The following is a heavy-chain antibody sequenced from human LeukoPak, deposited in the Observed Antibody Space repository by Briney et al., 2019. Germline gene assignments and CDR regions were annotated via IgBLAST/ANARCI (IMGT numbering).Heavy chain of an antibody. CDR2: IYYSGIT. CDR1: GGSINPYY. J-gene: IGHJ6*03. D-gene: IGHD1-26*01. V-gene: IGHV4-59*01. CDR3: ARGGSHYYYYMDV. Sequence: SETLSLTCTVSGGSINPYYWIWIRQSPGTGLEWIGYIYYSGITDYNPSLKSRVTFSIDTSKKQFSLNLTSVTAADTAIYFCARGGSHYYYYMDVWGNGTRVTVSS.